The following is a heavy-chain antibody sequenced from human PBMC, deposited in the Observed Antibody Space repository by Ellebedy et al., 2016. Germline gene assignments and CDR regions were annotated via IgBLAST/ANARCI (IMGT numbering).Heavy chain of an antibody. J-gene: IGHJ4*02. CDR3: AKEVWYSSAWGGYFDY. D-gene: IGHD6-19*01. CDR1: GFTFNTYS. CDR2: ISGSGGST. Sequence: GESLKISCAASGFTFNTYSMSWVRQAPGKGLEWVSVISGSGGSTYYADSVKGRFTISRDNSKNTLYLQMDSLGAEDTAVYYCAKEVWYSSAWGGYFDYWGQGTLVTVSS. V-gene: IGHV3-23*01.